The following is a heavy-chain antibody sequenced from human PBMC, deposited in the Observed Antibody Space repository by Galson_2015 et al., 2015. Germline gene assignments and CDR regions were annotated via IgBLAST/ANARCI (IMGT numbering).Heavy chain of an antibody. J-gene: IGHJ6*02. CDR3: ARHAGHSSVFYGMDV. CDR2: IDPSDSYT. D-gene: IGHD2-21*01. Sequence: QSGAEVTKPGESLRISCKGSGYSFTSYWISWVRQMPGKGLEWMGRIDPSDSYTNYSPSLQGHVTISADKSISTAYLQWSSLKASDTAMYYCARHAGHSSVFYGMDVWGQGTTVTVSS. CDR1: GYSFTSYW. V-gene: IGHV5-10-1*01.